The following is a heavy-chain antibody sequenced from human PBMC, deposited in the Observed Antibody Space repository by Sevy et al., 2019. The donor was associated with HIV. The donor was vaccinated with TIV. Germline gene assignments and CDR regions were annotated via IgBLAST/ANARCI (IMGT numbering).Heavy chain of an antibody. CDR2: IRYDGSNK. CDR3: AKGTTVTTYFDY. J-gene: IGHJ4*02. CDR1: GFTFSSYG. Sequence: GGSLRLSCAASGFTFSSYGMNWVRQAPGKGLEWVAFIRYDGSNKYYADSVKGRFTISRDNSKNTLYLQMNSLRAEDTAVYYCAKGTTVTTYFDYWGQGTLVTVSS. D-gene: IGHD4-17*01. V-gene: IGHV3-30*02.